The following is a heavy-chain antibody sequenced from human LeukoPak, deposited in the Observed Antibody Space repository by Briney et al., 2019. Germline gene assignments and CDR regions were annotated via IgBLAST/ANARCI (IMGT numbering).Heavy chain of an antibody. J-gene: IGHJ4*02. CDR3: ARDSYSVY. D-gene: IGHD2-21*01. CDR1: GFTVSSKY. CDR2: IHDSGYT. V-gene: IGHV3-66*01. Sequence: GGSLRLSCAASGFTVSSKYMNWVRQAPGKGLEWVSIIHDSGYTYYADSVKGRFTISRDSSKNTVYLQMNSLRVEDTAVYFCARDSYSVYWGQGTLVTVSS.